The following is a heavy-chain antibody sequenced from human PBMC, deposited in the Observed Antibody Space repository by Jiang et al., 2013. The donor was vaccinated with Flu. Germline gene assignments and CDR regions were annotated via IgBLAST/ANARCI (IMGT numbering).Heavy chain of an antibody. J-gene: IGHJ5*02. CDR2: IYWNDDK. V-gene: IGHV2-5*01. Sequence: KPTQTLTLTCTFSGFSLSTSGVGVGWIRQPPGKALEWLALIYWNDDKRYSPSLKSRLTITKDTSKNQVVLTMTNMDPVDTATYYCAHSFPRITIFGVVIKGDWFDPWGQGTLVTVSS. D-gene: IGHD3-3*01. CDR1: GFSLSTSGVG. CDR3: AHSFPRITIFGVVIKGDWFDP.